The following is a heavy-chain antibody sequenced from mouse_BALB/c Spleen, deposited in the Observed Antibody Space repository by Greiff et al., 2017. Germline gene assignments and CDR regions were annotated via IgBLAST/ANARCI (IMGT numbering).Heavy chain of an antibody. J-gene: IGHJ1*01. CDR3: ARQDYGYWYFDV. D-gene: IGHD1-1*01. CDR2: ISSGGGST. V-gene: IGHV5-12-1*01. Sequence: EVKLVESGGGLVQPGGSLKLSCAASGFAFSSYDMSWVRQTPEKRLEWVAYISSGGGSTYYPDTVKGRFTISRDNAKNTLYLQMSSLKSEDTAMYYCARQDYGYWYFDVWGAGTTVTVSS. CDR1: GFAFSSYD.